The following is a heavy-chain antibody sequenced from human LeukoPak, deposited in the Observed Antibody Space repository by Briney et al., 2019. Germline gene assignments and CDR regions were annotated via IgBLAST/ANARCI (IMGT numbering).Heavy chain of an antibody. J-gene: IGHJ4*02. CDR1: SGSFSGYY. V-gene: IGHV4-34*01. CDR2: INHSGST. CDR3: ARHDY. Sequence: SETLSLTCAVYSGSFSGYYWSWIRQPPGKGLEWIGEINHSGSTNYNPSLKSRVSISVDTSKNQFSLKLNSVTAADTAMYYCARHDYWGQGILVTVSS.